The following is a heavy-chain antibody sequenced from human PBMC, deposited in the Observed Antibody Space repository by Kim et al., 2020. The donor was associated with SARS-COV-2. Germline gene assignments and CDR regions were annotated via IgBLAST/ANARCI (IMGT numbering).Heavy chain of an antibody. CDR2: ISYDGSNQ. D-gene: IGHD1-26*01. CDR3: AKVLGGSYHDAFDV. V-gene: IGHV3-30*18. CDR1: GFRFSNYA. J-gene: IGHJ3*01. Sequence: GGSLRLSCAASGFRFSNYAMYWVRQAPVKGPEWVAVISYDGSNQYYGDSVKGRFTISRDNSKNTVFLQMNSLTTEDTAVYYCAKVLGGSYHDAFDVWGQGTMVTVSS.